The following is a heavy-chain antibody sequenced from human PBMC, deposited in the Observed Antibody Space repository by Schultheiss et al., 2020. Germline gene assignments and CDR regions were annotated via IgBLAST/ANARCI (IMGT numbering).Heavy chain of an antibody. CDR2: IYYSGST. Sequence: SETLSLTCAVYGGSFSGYYWSWIRQHPGKGLEWIGYIYYSGSTYYNPSLKSRVTISVDTSKNQFSLKLSSVTAADTAVYYCARDPTDSYSSSSDAFDIWGQGTMVTVSS. D-gene: IGHD6-6*01. CDR3: ARDPTDSYSSSSDAFDI. J-gene: IGHJ3*02. CDR1: GGSFSGYY. V-gene: IGHV4-31*11.